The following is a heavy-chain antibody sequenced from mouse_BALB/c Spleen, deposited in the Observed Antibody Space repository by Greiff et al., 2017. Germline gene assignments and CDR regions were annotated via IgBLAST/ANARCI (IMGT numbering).Heavy chain of an antibody. Sequence: VQLQQSGPSLVKPSQTLSLTCSVTGDSITSGYWNWIRKFPGNKLEYMGYISYSGSTYYNPSLKSRISITRDTSKNQYYLQLNSVTTEDTATYYCARDDYDVEGFAYWGQGTLVTVSA. J-gene: IGHJ3*01. CDR3: ARDDYDVEGFAY. CDR2: ISYSGST. CDR1: GDSITSGY. V-gene: IGHV3-8*02. D-gene: IGHD2-4*01.